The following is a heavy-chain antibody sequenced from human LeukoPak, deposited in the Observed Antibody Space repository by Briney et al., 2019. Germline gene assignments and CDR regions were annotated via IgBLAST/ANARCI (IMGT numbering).Heavy chain of an antibody. CDR1: GGSISSYY. V-gene: IGHV4-59*01. J-gene: IGHJ6*02. CDR2: IYYSGST. D-gene: IGHD3-10*01. CDR3: AKDQSRVLWLGDLSPKYYYYTMDV. Sequence: SETLSLTCTVSGGSISSYYWSWIRQPPGKGLEWIGYIYYSGSTNYNPSLKSRVTISVDTSKNQFSLKLSSVTAADTAVYYCAKDQSRVLWLGDLSPKYYYYTMDVWGHGTTVTVSS.